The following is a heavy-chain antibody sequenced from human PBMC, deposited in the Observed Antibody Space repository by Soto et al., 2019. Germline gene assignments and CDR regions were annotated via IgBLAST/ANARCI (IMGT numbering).Heavy chain of an antibody. J-gene: IGHJ3*02. CDR1: GYSVTNSNW. V-gene: IGHV4-28*01. D-gene: IGHD3-9*01. Sequence: QVQLQESGPGLVKPSDTLSLTCAVSGYSVTNSNWWGWIRQPPGKGLEWIGYIYYSGSTSYIPSLKSRVTMSLDTSKNQVSLKLTSVTAVDTALYYCARLIIGTFEAFDIWGQGTMVTVSS. CDR3: ARLIIGTFEAFDI. CDR2: IYYSGST.